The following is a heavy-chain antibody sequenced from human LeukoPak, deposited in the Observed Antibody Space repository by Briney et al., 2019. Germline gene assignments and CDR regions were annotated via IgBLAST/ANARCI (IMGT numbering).Heavy chain of an antibody. J-gene: IGHJ6*02. Sequence: SETLSLTCTVSGGSISSISYYWGWIRQPPGKGLEWIGSIYHSGSTYYNPSLKSRVTISVDTSKNQFSLKLSSVTAADTAVYYCTTDPNPGVAGRHYDYYYYYGMDVWGQGTTVTVSS. V-gene: IGHV4-39*07. D-gene: IGHD2-15*01. CDR2: IYHSGST. CDR3: TTDPNPGVAGRHYDYYYYYGMDV. CDR1: GGSISSISYY.